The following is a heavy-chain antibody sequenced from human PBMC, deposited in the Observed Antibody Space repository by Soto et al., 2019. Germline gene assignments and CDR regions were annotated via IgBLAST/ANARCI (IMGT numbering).Heavy chain of an antibody. CDR3: AHRVLRTVSGLVTTTAIYFDF. Sequence: QITLNESGPTQVKPRQTLTLTCTFSGFSLTTSGVGVGWIRQSPGKAPEWLALIYWDDDKRYSPSLKSRLTITKDTSKNPVVLTMADLDPADTATYYCAHRVLRTVSGLVTTTAIYFDFWGQGTPVAVSS. V-gene: IGHV2-5*02. J-gene: IGHJ4*02. CDR1: GFSLTTSGVG. CDR2: IYWDDDK. D-gene: IGHD3-3*01.